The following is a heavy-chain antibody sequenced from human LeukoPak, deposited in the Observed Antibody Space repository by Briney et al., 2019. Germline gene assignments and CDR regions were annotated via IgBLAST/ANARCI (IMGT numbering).Heavy chain of an antibody. CDR2: IYHSGST. Sequence: SETLSLTCAVSGYSISSGYYWGWIRQPPGKGLEWIGSIYHSGSTYYNPSLKSRVTISLDTSKNQFSLRLNSVTAADTAVYYCAKGMMPDWFDPWGQGTLVTVSS. CDR3: AKGMMPDWFDP. CDR1: GYSISSGYY. D-gene: IGHD2-2*01. J-gene: IGHJ5*02. V-gene: IGHV4-38-2*01.